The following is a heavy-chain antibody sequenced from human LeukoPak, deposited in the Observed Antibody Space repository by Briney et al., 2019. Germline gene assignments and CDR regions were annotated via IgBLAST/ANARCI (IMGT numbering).Heavy chain of an antibody. J-gene: IGHJ1*01. CDR1: GYTFTGYY. V-gene: IGHV1-2*06. CDR3: ASLTSGYLLEYFQH. D-gene: IGHD3-22*01. Sequence: ASVKVSCXASGYTFTGYYMHWVRQAPGQGLEWMGRINPNSGGTNYVQKFQGRVTMTRDTSISTAYMELSRLRSDDTAVYYCASLTSGYLLEYFQHWGQGTLVTVSS. CDR2: INPNSGGT.